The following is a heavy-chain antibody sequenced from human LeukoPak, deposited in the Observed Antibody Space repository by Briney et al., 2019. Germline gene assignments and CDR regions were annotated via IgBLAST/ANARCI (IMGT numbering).Heavy chain of an antibody. D-gene: IGHD6-13*01. J-gene: IGHJ5*02. CDR3: ARGRIAGRSWFDP. CDR2: IYYSGST. CDR1: GGSISSYY. V-gene: IGHV4-59*12. Sequence: SETLSLTCTVSGGSISSYYWSWIRQPPGKGLEWIGYIYYSGSTNYNPSLKSRVTISVDTSKNQFSLKLSSVTAADTAVYYCARGRIAGRSWFDPWGQGTLVTVSS.